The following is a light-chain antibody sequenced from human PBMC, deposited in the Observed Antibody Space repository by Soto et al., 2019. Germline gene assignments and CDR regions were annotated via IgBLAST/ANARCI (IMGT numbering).Light chain of an antibody. J-gene: IGKJ2*01. CDR1: QTIGNS. CDR3: QSRGA. V-gene: IGKV3-15*01. Sequence: EMDMTQSPATLSVSPGERATLSCRAAQTIGNSLGWYQQKPGQAPRLLIYGASIRATGIPARFSGTGSGTEFTLTITSLQPEDSATYYCQSRGAFGQGTKLQIK. CDR2: GAS.